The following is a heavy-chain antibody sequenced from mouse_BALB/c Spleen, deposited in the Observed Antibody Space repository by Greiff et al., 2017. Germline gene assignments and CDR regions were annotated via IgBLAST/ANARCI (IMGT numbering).Heavy chain of an antibody. D-gene: IGHD3-1*01. V-gene: IGHV1-15*01. Sequence: QVQLKESGAELVRPGASVTLSCKASGYTFTDYEMHWVKQTPVHGLEWIGAIDPETGGTAYNQKFKGKATLTADKSSSTAYMELRSLTSEDSAVYYCTRRANYFDYWGQGTTLTVSS. CDR1: GYTFTDYE. CDR3: TRRANYFDY. J-gene: IGHJ2*01. CDR2: IDPETGGT.